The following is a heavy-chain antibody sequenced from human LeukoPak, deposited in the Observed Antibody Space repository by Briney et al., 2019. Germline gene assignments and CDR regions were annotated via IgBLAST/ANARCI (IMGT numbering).Heavy chain of an antibody. CDR2: ISAYNGNT. D-gene: IGHD2-2*03. Sequence: VASVKVSCKASGYTFTSYGISWVRQAPGQGLEWMGWISAYNGNTNYAQKLQGRVTMTTDTSTSTAYMELRSLRSDDTAVYYCARDKVGYCSSTSCREGLYWGQGTLVTVSS. V-gene: IGHV1-18*01. J-gene: IGHJ4*02. CDR1: GYTFTSYG. CDR3: ARDKVGYCSSTSCREGLY.